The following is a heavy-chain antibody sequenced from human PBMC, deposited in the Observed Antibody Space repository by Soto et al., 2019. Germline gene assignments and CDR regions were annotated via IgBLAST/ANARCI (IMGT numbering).Heavy chain of an antibody. V-gene: IGHV3-64D*08. CDR2: ISSNGGST. J-gene: IGHJ4*02. CDR1: GFTFSSYA. Sequence: EVQLVESGGGLVQPGGSLRLSCSASGFTFSSYAMHWVRQAPGKGLEYVSAISSNGGSTYYADSVKGRFTISRDNSKNTLYLQMSSLRAEDTAVYYCVNSFYLGPRLKTIAAGGTLDYWGQGTLVTVSS. D-gene: IGHD6-13*01. CDR3: VNSFYLGPRLKTIAAGGTLDY.